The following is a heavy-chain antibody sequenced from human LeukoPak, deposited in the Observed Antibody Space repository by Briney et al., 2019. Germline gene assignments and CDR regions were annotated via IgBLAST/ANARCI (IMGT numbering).Heavy chain of an antibody. Sequence: SETLSLTCTVSGGSISSSSYYWGWIRQPPGKGLEWIGSIYYSGSTYYNPSLKSRATISVDTSINQFSLKLNSLTAADTAIYYCARGTPRFDSWSQGTMVTVS. D-gene: IGHD2-15*01. V-gene: IGHV4-39*07. CDR3: ARGTPRFDS. CDR2: IYYSGST. CDR1: GGSISSSSYY. J-gene: IGHJ3*01.